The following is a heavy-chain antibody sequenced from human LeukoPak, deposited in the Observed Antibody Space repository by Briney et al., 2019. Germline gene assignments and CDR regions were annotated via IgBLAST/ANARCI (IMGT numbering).Heavy chain of an antibody. Sequence: GASVKVSCKTSGYAFITYGISWVRQAPGQGLERMGWMIAYNGNTKYAQKLQDRVTMTTDTSTSTAYLELRSLRSDDTAVYYCARVNYDILTGYYIPHTFDIWGQGTMVTVSS. CDR1: GYAFITYG. J-gene: IGHJ3*02. D-gene: IGHD3-9*01. CDR3: ARVNYDILTGYYIPHTFDI. CDR2: MIAYNGNT. V-gene: IGHV1-18*01.